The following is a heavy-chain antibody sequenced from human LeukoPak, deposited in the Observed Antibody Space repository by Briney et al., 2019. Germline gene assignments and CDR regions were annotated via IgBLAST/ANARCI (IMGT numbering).Heavy chain of an antibody. J-gene: IGHJ4*02. V-gene: IGHV4-34*01. D-gene: IGHD3-10*01. CDR1: GGSYSEYL. CDR3: ATRYYYGSGSYNDY. CDR2: INHSGST. Sequence: AASPSRTSDVNGGSYSEYLWSWGRQPPGKGLEWIGEINHSGSTNYNPSLKSRVTISVDTSKNQFSLKLSSVTAADTAVYYCATRYYYGSGSYNDYWGQGTLVTVSS.